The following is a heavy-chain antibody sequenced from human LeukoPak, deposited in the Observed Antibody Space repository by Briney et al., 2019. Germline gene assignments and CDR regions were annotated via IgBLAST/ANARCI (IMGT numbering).Heavy chain of an antibody. V-gene: IGHV1-2*02. Sequence: GASVKVSCKAAGYTVTRYYMHWVRQAPGQGLEWMGWINPNSGGTNYAQKFQGRVTMTRDTSISTAYMELSRLRSDDTAVYYCARESIVGATLHAFDIWGQGTMVTVSS. CDR1: GYTVTRYY. CDR2: INPNSGGT. D-gene: IGHD1-26*01. CDR3: ARESIVGATLHAFDI. J-gene: IGHJ3*02.